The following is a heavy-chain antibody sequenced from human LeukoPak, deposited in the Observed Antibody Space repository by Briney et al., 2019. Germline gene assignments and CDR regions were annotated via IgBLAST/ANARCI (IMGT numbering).Heavy chain of an antibody. J-gene: IGHJ4*02. Sequence: ASVKVSCKASGYTFTNYAIHWVRQAPGQRLEWMGWINAGNGNTKYSQKFQGRVTITRDTSASTAYMELRSLRSDDTAVYYCAREGQAKPGDDQIYYDFCSGYYNSFDYWGQGTLVTVSS. CDR1: GYTFTNYA. CDR3: AREGQAKPGDDQIYYDFCSGYYNSFDY. V-gene: IGHV1-3*01. CDR2: INAGNGNT. D-gene: IGHD3-3*01.